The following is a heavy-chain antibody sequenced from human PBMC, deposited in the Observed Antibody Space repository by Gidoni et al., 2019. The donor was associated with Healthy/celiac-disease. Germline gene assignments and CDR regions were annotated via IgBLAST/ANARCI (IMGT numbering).Heavy chain of an antibody. J-gene: IGHJ4*02. CDR3: ARIVGASSAEGSFDY. CDR2: ISYDGSNK. V-gene: IGHV3-30*01. D-gene: IGHD1-26*01. Sequence: QVQLVESGGGVVQPGRSLRLSCAASGFTFSSYAMHWVRPAPGKGLEWVAVISYDGSNKYYADSVKGRFTISRDNSKNTLYLQMNSLRAEDTAVYYCARIVGASSAEGSFDYWGQGTLVTVSS. CDR1: GFTFSSYA.